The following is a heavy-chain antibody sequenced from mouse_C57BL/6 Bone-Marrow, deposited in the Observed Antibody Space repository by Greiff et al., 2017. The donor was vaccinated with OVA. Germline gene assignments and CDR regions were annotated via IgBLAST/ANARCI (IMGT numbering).Heavy chain of an antibody. D-gene: IGHD1-1*01. CDR3: SRYGDYYAMYY. Sequence: QVQLQQPGAELVKPGASVKMSCKASGYTFTSYWINWVKQRPGQGLEWIGDIYPGSGSTNYNEKFKSKATLNVDTSSSTAYMQLSSLTSVDSAVYYCSRYGDYYAMYYWGRGTAVTVSS. J-gene: IGHJ4*01. CDR1: GYTFTSYW. V-gene: IGHV1-55*01. CDR2: IYPGSGST.